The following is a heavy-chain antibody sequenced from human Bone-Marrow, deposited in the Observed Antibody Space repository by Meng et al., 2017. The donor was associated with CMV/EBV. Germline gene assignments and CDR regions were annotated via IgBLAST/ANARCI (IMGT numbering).Heavy chain of an antibody. CDR3: AREVASAGPAFDY. D-gene: IGHD6-13*01. CDR2: IGTSGSTK. Sequence: GESLKIYCVASGFTFSSYEMNWVRQAPGKGLEWVSYIGTSGSTKYYADSVKGRFTISRDNAKNSLYLQMTSLRAEDTAVYYCAREVASAGPAFDYWGQGTLVTVSS. V-gene: IGHV3-48*03. J-gene: IGHJ4*02. CDR1: GFTFSSYE.